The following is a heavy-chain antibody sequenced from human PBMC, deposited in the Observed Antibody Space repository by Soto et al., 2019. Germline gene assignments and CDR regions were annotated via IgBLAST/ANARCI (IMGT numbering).Heavy chain of an antibody. CDR2: IYPVNSYT. V-gene: IGHV5-51*01. J-gene: IGHJ6*02. CDR3: ARRGGYSSYSGLDV. D-gene: IGHD4-4*01. CDR1: GYNFTTYW. Sequence: GESLKISCKGSGYNFTTYWIGWVRQMPGKGLERMGVIYPVNSYTRYSPSFQGQVTISVDKSISTAYLQWSGLRASDTAMYYCARRGGYSSYSGLDVWGQGTTVTVSS.